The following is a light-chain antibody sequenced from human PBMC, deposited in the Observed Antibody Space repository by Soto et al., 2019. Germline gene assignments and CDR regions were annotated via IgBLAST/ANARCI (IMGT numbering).Light chain of an antibody. Sequence: EIVLTQSPATLSLSPGERATLSCRASQSVSSYLAWYQQKPGQAPRLLIYDASNRATGIPARFSGSGSGTDFTLNISSLEPEDFAVYYCQQRSETFGGGTKVEIK. V-gene: IGKV3-11*01. J-gene: IGKJ4*01. CDR2: DAS. CDR3: QQRSET. CDR1: QSVSSY.